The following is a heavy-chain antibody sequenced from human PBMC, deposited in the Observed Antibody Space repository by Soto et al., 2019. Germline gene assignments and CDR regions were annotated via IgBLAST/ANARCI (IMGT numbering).Heavy chain of an antibody. Sequence: QLQLQESGSGLVKPSQTLSLTCAVSGGSISSGGYSWSWIRQPPGKGLEWIGYIYHSGSTYYNPSLKSRVTISVDRSKNQFSLKLSSVTAADTAVYYCARGYGSGGSCYQGRYYYGMDVWGQGTTVTVSS. CDR3: ARGYGSGGSCYQGRYYYGMDV. D-gene: IGHD2-15*01. V-gene: IGHV4-30-2*01. CDR2: IYHSGST. CDR1: GGSISSGGYS. J-gene: IGHJ6*02.